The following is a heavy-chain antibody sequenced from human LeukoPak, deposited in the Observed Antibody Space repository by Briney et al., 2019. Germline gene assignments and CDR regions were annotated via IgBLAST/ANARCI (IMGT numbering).Heavy chain of an antibody. CDR3: ARLTRVYYFFDY. CDR1: GFTVSSNY. D-gene: IGHD2-8*01. Sequence: GGSLRLSCAASGFTVSSNYMGWVRQAPGKGLEWVSVIYAGGTTYYADSVKGRFSISRDTSKNTLYLQMNSLRAEDTAAYYCARLTRVYYFFDYWGQGTLVTVSS. CDR2: IYAGGTT. J-gene: IGHJ4*02. V-gene: IGHV3-66*01.